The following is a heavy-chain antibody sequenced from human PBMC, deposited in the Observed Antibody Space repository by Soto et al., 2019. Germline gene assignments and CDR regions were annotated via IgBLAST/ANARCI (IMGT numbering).Heavy chain of an antibody. V-gene: IGHV3-23*01. D-gene: IGHD3-22*01. CDR2: ISGSGGST. CDR3: AKAGDYYDSSGYYYETPNVRQNWFDP. Sequence: PGGSLRLSCAASGFTFSSYAMSWVRQAPGKGLEWVSAISGSGGSTYYADSVKGRFTISRDNSKNTLYLQMNSLRAEDTAVYYCAKAGDYYDSSGYYYETPNVRQNWFDPWGQGTLVTVSS. J-gene: IGHJ5*02. CDR1: GFTFSSYA.